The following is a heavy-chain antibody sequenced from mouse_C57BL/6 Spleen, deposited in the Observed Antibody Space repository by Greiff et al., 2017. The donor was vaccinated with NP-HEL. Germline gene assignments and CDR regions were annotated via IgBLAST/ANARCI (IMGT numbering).Heavy chain of an antibody. Sequence: VKLQESGAELVKPGASVKISCKASGYAFSSYWMNWVKQRPGKGLEWIGQIYPGDGDTNYNGKFKGKATLTADKSSSTAYMQLSSLTSEDSAVYFCARSPSSSSHWYFDVWGTGTTVTVSS. V-gene: IGHV1-80*01. CDR2: IYPGDGDT. D-gene: IGHD1-1*01. CDR3: ARSPSSSSHWYFDV. J-gene: IGHJ1*03. CDR1: GYAFSSYW.